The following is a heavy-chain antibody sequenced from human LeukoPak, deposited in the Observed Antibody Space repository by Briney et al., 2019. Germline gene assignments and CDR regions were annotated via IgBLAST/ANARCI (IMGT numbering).Heavy chain of an antibody. CDR3: ARVILTSVWASGFDY. J-gene: IGHJ4*02. CDR2: ISYDGSNK. Sequence: GGSLRLSCAASGFTFSSYAMHWVRQAPGKGLEWVAVISYDGSNKYYADSVKGRFTISRDISRNTLYLQMNSLRAEDAAVYYCARVILTSVWASGFDYWGQGTLVTVSS. V-gene: IGHV3-30-3*01. D-gene: IGHD6-19*01. CDR1: GFTFSSYA.